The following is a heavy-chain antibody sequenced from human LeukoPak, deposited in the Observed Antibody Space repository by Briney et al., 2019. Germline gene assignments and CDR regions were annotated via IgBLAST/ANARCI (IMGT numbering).Heavy chain of an antibody. CDR2: ISYDGSNK. Sequence: PGRSLRLSCAPSGFTFSSYGMHWVRQAPGKGLEWVAVISYDGSNKYYADSVKGRFTISRDNSKNTLYLQMNSLRAEDTAVYYCARNMLRGAAPIDYWGQGTLVTVSS. D-gene: IGHD3-10*01. J-gene: IGHJ4*02. V-gene: IGHV3-30*03. CDR3: ARNMLRGAAPIDY. CDR1: GFTFSSYG.